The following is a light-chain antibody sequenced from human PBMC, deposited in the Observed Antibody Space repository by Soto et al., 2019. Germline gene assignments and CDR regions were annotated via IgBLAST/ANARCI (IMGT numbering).Light chain of an antibody. J-gene: IGLJ1*01. CDR1: SSDVGGYNY. CDR2: EVS. CDR3: SSYTSSDTHV. Sequence: QSALTQPASVSGSPGQSITISCTGTSSDVGGYNYVSWYQQHPGKAPKLVIYEVSNRPSGVSNRFSGSKSGNTASLTISGLQVEDEADYYCSSYTSSDTHVFGTGTKVTVL. V-gene: IGLV2-14*01.